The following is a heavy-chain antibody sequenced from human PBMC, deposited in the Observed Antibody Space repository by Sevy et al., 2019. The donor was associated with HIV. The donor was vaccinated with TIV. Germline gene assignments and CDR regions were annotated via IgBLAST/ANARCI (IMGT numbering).Heavy chain of an antibody. CDR2: IYHSGST. CDR1: GGSISSGGYS. Sequence: LTCAVSGGSISSGGYSWSWIRQPPGKGLEWIGYIYHSGSTYDNPSLKSRVTISVDRSKNQFSLKLSSVTAADTAVYYCARSGNYGDYLGYWGQGTLVTVSS. CDR3: ARSGNYGDYLGY. D-gene: IGHD4-17*01. J-gene: IGHJ4*02. V-gene: IGHV4-30-2*01.